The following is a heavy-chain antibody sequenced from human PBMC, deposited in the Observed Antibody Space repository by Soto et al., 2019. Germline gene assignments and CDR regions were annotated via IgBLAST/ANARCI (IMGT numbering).Heavy chain of an antibody. CDR2: INPSGGST. CDR1: GYTFTSYY. D-gene: IGHD3-9*01. J-gene: IGHJ6*03. V-gene: IGHV1-46*03. Sequence: ASVKVSCKASGYTFTSYYMHWVRQAPGQGLEWMGIINPSGGSTSYAQKFQGRVTMTRGTSTSTVYMELSSLRSEDTAVYYCARNAYYDILTGYYYYYYMDVWGKGTTVTVSS. CDR3: ARNAYYDILTGYYYYYYMDV.